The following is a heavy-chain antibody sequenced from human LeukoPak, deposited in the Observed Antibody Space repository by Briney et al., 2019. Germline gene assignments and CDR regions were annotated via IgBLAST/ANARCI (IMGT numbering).Heavy chain of an antibody. CDR2: IYSDRRT. D-gene: IGHD2-2*01. CDR1: GFSVRSHY. J-gene: IGHJ4*02. V-gene: IGHV3-53*01. Sequence: GGSLRLSCAASGFSVRSHYMSWVRQAPGKGLEWVAVIYSDRRTHYGDSVKGRFTISRDNSNNTLHLQMNSLRGEDTAVYYCAKCRSLSPAAAINYWGQGTLVTVSS. CDR3: AKCRSLSPAAAINY.